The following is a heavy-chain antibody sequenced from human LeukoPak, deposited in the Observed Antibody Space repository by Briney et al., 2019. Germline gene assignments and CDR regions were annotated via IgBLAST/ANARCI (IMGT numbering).Heavy chain of an antibody. D-gene: IGHD3-3*01. CDR1: GYTFTSYY. CDR2: INPSGGST. CDR3: ARDGGPPHLTIFGEYYYYYYMDV. Sequence: ASVKVSCKASGYTFTSYYMHWVRQAPGQGLEWMGIINPSGGSTSYAQKFQGRVTMTRDTSTSTVYMELSSLRSEDTAVYYCARDGGPPHLTIFGEYYYYYYMDVWGKGTTVTVSS. J-gene: IGHJ6*03. V-gene: IGHV1-46*01.